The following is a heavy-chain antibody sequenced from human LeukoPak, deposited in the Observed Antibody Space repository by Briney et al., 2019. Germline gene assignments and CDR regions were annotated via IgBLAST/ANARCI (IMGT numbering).Heavy chain of an antibody. CDR3: AKDRSGYRSRLDY. D-gene: IGHD1-14*01. CDR1: GGSFSGYY. V-gene: IGHV4-34*01. J-gene: IGHJ4*02. Sequence: PSETLSLTCAVYGGSFSGYYWSWIRQPPGKGLEWIGEINHSGSTNYNPSLKSRVTISLDTSKNQFSLKLSSATAEDTAVYYCAKDRSGYRSRLDYWGQGTLVTVSS. CDR2: INHSGST.